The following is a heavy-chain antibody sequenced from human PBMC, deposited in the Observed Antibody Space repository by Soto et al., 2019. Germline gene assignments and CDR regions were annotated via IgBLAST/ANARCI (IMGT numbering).Heavy chain of an antibody. CDR3: ATNYGSASAHFDY. CDR1: GGTFNFYS. V-gene: IGHV1-69*02. Sequence: QVQLVQSGAEVKKPGSSVKVSCTASGGTFNFYSISWVRQAPGQGLEWVGPVITWVGISEYAQKFQGRVTITADKSSSTAYMNLRSLRSEDTAVYYCATNYGSASAHFDYWGQGTLVTVSS. D-gene: IGHD3-10*01. CDR2: VITWVGIS. J-gene: IGHJ4*02.